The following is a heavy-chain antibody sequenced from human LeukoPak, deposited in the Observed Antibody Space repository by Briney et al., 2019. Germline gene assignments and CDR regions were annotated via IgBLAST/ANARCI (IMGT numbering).Heavy chain of an antibody. CDR1: GFTFSGYT. V-gene: IGHV3-23*01. D-gene: IGHD3-22*01. J-gene: IGHJ4*02. CDR3: ARDFYDSTGYYYDY. CDR2: VSGSGEKT. Sequence: PGGSLRLSCAASGFTFSGYTMSWVRQAPGKGLEWVSAVSGSGEKTYYADSAKGRFTISRDNSKGTLYLQINNLGAEDSALYYCARDFYDSTGYYYDYWGREPWSPSP.